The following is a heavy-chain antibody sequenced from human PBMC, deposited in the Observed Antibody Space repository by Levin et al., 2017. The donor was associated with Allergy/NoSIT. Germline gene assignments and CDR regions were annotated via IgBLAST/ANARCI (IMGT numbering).Heavy chain of an antibody. CDR3: AKLGGYCHPTSCVGGWYADY. Sequence: PGGSLRLSCAASGFDFNDYAMSWVRQAPGKGLEWVSTIRGNGGDTWYADSVEGRFTIFKDFSQNTLYLQMNNLRAEDTAVYYCAKLGGYCHPTSCVGGWYADYWGQGTLVTVSS. D-gene: IGHD6-19*01. CDR2: IRGNGGDT. V-gene: IGHV3-23*01. CDR1: GFDFNDYA. J-gene: IGHJ4*02.